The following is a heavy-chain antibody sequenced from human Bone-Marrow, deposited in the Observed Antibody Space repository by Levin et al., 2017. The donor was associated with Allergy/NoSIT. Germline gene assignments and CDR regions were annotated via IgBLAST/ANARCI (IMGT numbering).Heavy chain of an antibody. J-gene: IGHJ4*02. CDR1: GYNFATYW. V-gene: IGHV5-51*01. CDR2: IFPGDSDT. CDR3: ARISEGGTAGRGDLFDY. D-gene: IGHD1-26*01. Sequence: GESLKISCEGFGYNFATYWIGWVRQMPGKGPEDMGLIFPGDSDTRYNPSFQGHVTISADKSISTAYLQRSSLKASDTAIYYCARISEGGTAGRGDLFDYWGQGTLVTVSS.